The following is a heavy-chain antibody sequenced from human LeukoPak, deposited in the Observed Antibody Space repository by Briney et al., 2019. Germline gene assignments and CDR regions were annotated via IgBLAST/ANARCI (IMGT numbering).Heavy chain of an antibody. CDR2: INPSGGST. Sequence: GASVKVSCKASGYTFTSYYMHWVRQAPGQGLEWMGIINPSGGSTSYAQKLQGRVTMTTDTSTSTAYMELRSLRSDDTAVYYCARGSSAYYYTYCDYWGQGTLVTVSS. D-gene: IGHD3-22*01. CDR1: GYTFTSYY. J-gene: IGHJ4*02. CDR3: ARGSSAYYYTYCDY. V-gene: IGHV1-46*01.